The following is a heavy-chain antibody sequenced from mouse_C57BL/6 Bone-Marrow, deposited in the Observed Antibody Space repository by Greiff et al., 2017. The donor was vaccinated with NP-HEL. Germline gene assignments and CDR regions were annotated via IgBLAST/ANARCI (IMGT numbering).Heavy chain of an antibody. J-gene: IGHJ4*01. Sequence: EVHLVESGGGLVQPGGSLSLSCAASGFTFTDYYMSWVRQPPGKALEWLGFIRNKANGYTTEYSASVKGRFTISRDNSQSILYLQMNALRAEDSATYYCARYGDYDKGMDYWGQGTSVTVSS. V-gene: IGHV7-3*01. CDR2: IRNKANGYTT. D-gene: IGHD2-4*01. CDR3: ARYGDYDKGMDY. CDR1: GFTFTDYY.